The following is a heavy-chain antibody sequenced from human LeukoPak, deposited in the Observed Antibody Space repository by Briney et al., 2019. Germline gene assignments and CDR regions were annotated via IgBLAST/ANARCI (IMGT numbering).Heavy chain of an antibody. CDR1: GFTFSSYG. D-gene: IGHD5-18*01. CDR2: ISGSGGST. J-gene: IGHJ6*03. Sequence: GGSLRLSCAASGFTFSSYGMSWVRQALGKGLEWVSAISGSGGSTYYADSVKGRFTISRDNAKNSLYLQMNSLRADDTAVYYCARMNTAMVNGLNYYYYMDVWGKGTTVTISS. CDR3: ARMNTAMVNGLNYYYYMDV. V-gene: IGHV3-23*01.